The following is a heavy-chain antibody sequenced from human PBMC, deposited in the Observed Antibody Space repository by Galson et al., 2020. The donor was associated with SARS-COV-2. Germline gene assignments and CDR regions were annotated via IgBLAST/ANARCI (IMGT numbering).Heavy chain of an antibody. J-gene: IGHJ3*02. Sequence: SVKVSCKASGGNHNDHAINWVRQAPGQGLEWMGGIIPVFRTAQNAQKFQHRVTITPDESSSTAYMELSGLRSEDTAIYYCARGILGEGGVYSFDIWGQGTMVTVSS. CDR3: ARGILGEGGVYSFDI. D-gene: IGHD3-16*01. V-gene: IGHV1-69*13. CDR1: GGNHNDHA. CDR2: IIPVFRTA.